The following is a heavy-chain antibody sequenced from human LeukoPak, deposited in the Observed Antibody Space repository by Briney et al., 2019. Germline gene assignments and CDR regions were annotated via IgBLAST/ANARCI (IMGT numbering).Heavy chain of an antibody. D-gene: IGHD3-10*01. CDR3: AKDRLYYFGSGSECDY. V-gene: IGHV3-30*18. CDR1: RITFSRYV. J-gene: IGHJ4*02. CDR2: ISYDGSQT. Sequence: GWALRLSCAASRITFSRYVMHCVRQAPGKGVEWVAVISYDGSQTYYAYSVNGGFTLSSDNTKNTLYLHMNSLTAEDTAVYYCAKDRLYYFGSGSECDYWGQGTLVTVSS.